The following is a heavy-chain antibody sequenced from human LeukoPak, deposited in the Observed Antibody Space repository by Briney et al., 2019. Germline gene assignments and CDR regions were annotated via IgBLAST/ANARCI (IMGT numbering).Heavy chain of an antibody. D-gene: IGHD3-10*01. CDR1: GGSISSYY. V-gene: IGHV4-59*12. CDR3: ARPLIYYGSGSYNY. J-gene: IGHJ4*02. CDR2: IYYSGST. Sequence: SETLSLTCTVSGGSISSYYWSWIRQPPGKGLEWIGYIYYSGSTNYNPSLKSRVTISVDTSKNQFSLKLSSVTAADTAVYYCARPLIYYGSGSYNYWGQGTLVTVSS.